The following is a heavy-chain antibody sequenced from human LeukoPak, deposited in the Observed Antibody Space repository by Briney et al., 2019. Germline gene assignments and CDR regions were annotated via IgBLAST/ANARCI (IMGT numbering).Heavy chain of an antibody. V-gene: IGHV2-5*01. Sequence: SGPTLVKPTQNLTLTCTFSGFSLSTSGVGVGWIRQPPGKALEWLALIYWNDDKRYSPSLKSRLAITKDTSKNQVVLTMTNMDPVDTATYYCAHRGRFYYDSSGYYGGDFDYWGQGTLVTVSS. CDR1: GFSLSTSGVG. J-gene: IGHJ4*02. CDR2: IYWNDDK. D-gene: IGHD3-22*01. CDR3: AHRGRFYYDSSGYYGGDFDY.